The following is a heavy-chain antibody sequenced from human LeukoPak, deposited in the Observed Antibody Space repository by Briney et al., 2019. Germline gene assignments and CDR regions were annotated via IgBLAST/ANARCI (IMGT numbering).Heavy chain of an antibody. CDR2: IWYDGSNK. Sequence: PGRSLRLCCAASGFTFSSYGMHWVRQAPGKGLEWVAVIWYDGSNKYYADSVKGRFTISRDNSKNTLYLQMNSLRAEDTAVYYCAREVELGWFDPWGQGTLVTVSS. D-gene: IGHD1-7*01. CDR1: GFTFSSYG. CDR3: AREVELGWFDP. V-gene: IGHV3-33*01. J-gene: IGHJ5*02.